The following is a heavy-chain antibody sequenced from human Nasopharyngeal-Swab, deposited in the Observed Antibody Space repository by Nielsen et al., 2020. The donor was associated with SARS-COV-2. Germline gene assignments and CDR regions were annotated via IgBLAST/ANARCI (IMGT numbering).Heavy chain of an antibody. J-gene: IGHJ4*02. Sequence: GESLKISCAASGFTFSSYSMNWVRQAPGKGLEWVSSISSSSSYIYYADSVKGRFAISRDNAKNSLYLQVNSPRAEDTAVYYCARASRGTSTRTFDYWGQGTLVTVSS. V-gene: IGHV3-21*01. CDR1: GFTFSSYS. CDR3: ARASRGTSTRTFDY. D-gene: IGHD1-1*01. CDR2: ISSSSSYI.